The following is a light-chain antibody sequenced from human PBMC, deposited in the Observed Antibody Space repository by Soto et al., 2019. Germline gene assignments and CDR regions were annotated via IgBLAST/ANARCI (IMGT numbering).Light chain of an antibody. CDR3: QHYGGSSWT. CDR1: QIVANTY. V-gene: IGKV3-20*01. Sequence: EIVLTQSPGTLSLSQGEGAPPPGRPSQIVANTYLAWYRRKVGQAPGLLIYLTSTRATGIPDRFSGSGSGTDFTLSISRLEPEDFAVYYCQHYGGSSWTFGQGTKLEI. J-gene: IGKJ2*02. CDR2: LTS.